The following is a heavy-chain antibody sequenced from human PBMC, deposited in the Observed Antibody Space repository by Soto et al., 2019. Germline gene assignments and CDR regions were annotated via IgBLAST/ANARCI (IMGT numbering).Heavy chain of an antibody. V-gene: IGHV4-34*01. CDR3: ARGSGIVGYCSGGSCYSRYYGMDV. Sequence: QVQLQQWGAGLLKPSETLSLTCAVYGGSFSGYYWSWIRQPPGKGLEWIGEINHSGSTNYNPSLKSRVTISVDTSKNQFSLQLSSVTAADTAVYYCARGSGIVGYCSGGSCYSRYYGMDVWGQGTTVTVSS. CDR2: INHSGST. J-gene: IGHJ6*02. D-gene: IGHD2-15*01. CDR1: GGSFSGYY.